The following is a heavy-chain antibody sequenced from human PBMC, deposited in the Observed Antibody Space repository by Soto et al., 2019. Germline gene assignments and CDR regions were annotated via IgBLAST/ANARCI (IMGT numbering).Heavy chain of an antibody. V-gene: IGHV1-8*01. CDR1: GYTFTSYD. D-gene: IGHD6-13*01. CDR2: MNPNSGNT. Sequence: QVQLVQSGAEVKKPGASVKVSCKASGYTFTSYDINWVRKATGQGLEWMGWMNPNSGNTGYAQKFQGRVTMTRNTSISTAYMELSSLRSEDTAVYYCARGRSSSGYPSLYYYYGMDVWGQGTTVTVSS. CDR3: ARGRSSSGYPSLYYYYGMDV. J-gene: IGHJ6*02.